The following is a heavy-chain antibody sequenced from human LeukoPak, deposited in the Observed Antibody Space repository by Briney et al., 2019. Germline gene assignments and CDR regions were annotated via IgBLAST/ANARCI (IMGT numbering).Heavy chain of an antibody. CDR2: INHSGST. V-gene: IGHV4-34*01. CDR3: ARGRFYYDSSGYLGAFDI. Sequence: SETLSLTCAVYGGSFSAYYWSWIRQPPGKGLEWIGKINHSGSTNYNPSLKSRVTISVDTSKNQFSLKLSSVTAADTAVYYCARGRFYYDSSGYLGAFDIWGQGTMVTVSS. J-gene: IGHJ3*02. CDR1: GGSFSAYY. D-gene: IGHD3-22*01.